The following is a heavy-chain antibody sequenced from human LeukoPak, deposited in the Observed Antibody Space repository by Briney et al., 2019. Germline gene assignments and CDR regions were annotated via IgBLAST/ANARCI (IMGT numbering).Heavy chain of an antibody. CDR3: ASGGIFGVVPAYYYYMDV. CDR2: IYTSGST. V-gene: IGHV4-61*02. CDR1: GGSISSGSYY. J-gene: IGHJ6*03. D-gene: IGHD3-3*01. Sequence: PSETLSLTCTDSGGSISSGSYYWSWIRQPAGKGLEWIGRIYTSGSTNYNPSLKSRVTISVDTSKNQFSLKLSSVTAADTAVYYCASGGIFGVVPAYYYYMDVWGKGTTVTVSS.